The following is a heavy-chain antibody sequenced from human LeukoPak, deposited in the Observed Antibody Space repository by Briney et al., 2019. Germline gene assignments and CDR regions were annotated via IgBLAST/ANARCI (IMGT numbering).Heavy chain of an antibody. CDR3: ARVWGAIDY. Sequence: GASVKVSCKTSGYTFTNYDINWVRQATGQGLEWMGWMNPKSGNTGSAQRFQGRVTMTTDTSISTAYMELSSLRSEDTAVYYCARVWGAIDYWGQGTLVTVSS. CDR2: MNPKSGNT. J-gene: IGHJ4*02. D-gene: IGHD1-26*01. CDR1: GYTFTNYD. V-gene: IGHV1-8*01.